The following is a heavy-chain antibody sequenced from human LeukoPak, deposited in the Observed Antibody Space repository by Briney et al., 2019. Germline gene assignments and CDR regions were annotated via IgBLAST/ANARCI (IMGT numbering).Heavy chain of an antibody. V-gene: IGHV2-5*01. CDR3: AHRRIAALFDY. D-gene: IGHD6-6*01. Sequence: ESGPTLVKPTQTLTLTCTFSGFSLSTSGVGVGWIRQPPGKALERLALIYWNDDKRYSPSLKSRLTITKDTSKNQVVLTMTNMDPVDTATYYCAHRRIAALFDYWGQGTLVTVSS. CDR2: IYWNDDK. J-gene: IGHJ4*02. CDR1: GFSLSTSGVG.